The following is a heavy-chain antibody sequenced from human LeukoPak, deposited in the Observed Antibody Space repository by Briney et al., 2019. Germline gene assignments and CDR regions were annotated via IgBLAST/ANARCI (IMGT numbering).Heavy chain of an antibody. Sequence: GGSLRLSCAASGFTFSSYAMSWVRQAPGKGLEWVSGVSGSGGTTYYADSVKGRFTISRDNAKNSLYLQMNSLRAEDTAVYYCARVISRLDYYYYMDVWGKGTTVTISS. V-gene: IGHV3-23*01. CDR3: ARVISRLDYYYYMDV. CDR1: GFTFSSYA. D-gene: IGHD3/OR15-3a*01. J-gene: IGHJ6*03. CDR2: VSGSGGTT.